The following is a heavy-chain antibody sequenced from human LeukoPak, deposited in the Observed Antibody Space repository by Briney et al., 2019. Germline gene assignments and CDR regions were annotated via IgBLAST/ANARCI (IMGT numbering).Heavy chain of an antibody. V-gene: IGHV3-48*01. CDR1: GFTFSTYS. CDR2: ISSSSITI. CDR3: ETASYYYVWGSYRYPFDY. Sequence: PGGSLRLSCAASGFTFSTYSMNWVRQAPGKGLEWVSYISSSSITIYFADSVKGRFTISRDNAKNSLYLQMNSRVAQDTAVYYFETASYYYVWGSYRYPFDYWGQGTLVTVSS. J-gene: IGHJ4*02. D-gene: IGHD3-16*02.